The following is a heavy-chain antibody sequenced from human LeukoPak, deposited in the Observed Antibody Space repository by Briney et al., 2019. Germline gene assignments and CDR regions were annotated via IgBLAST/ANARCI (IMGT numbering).Heavy chain of an antibody. V-gene: IGHV4-38-2*01. CDR3: ARRPYCTSTSCPPRHAFDI. D-gene: IGHD2-2*01. Sequence: KSSDTLSLTCAVSGYSISSGFFWGWIRQPPGKGLEWIGSIYHSGSTYYNPSLKSRVTISVDTSKNQFSLKLSSVTAPDTAVYYCARRPYCTSTSCPPRHAFDIWGQGTMVTVSS. CDR2: IYHSGST. CDR1: GYSISSGFF. J-gene: IGHJ3*02.